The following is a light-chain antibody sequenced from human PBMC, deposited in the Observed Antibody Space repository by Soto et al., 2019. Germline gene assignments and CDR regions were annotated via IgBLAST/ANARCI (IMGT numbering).Light chain of an antibody. CDR3: QQSYSTPYT. J-gene: IGKJ2*01. CDR2: AAS. Sequence: DIQMTQSPSSLSASVGDRVTITCRARQSISRHLHWYQQKPGKAPKLLIYAASSLKSGVPSRFSGSGSGTEFTLTISSLKPQDFATYYCQQSYSTPYTFGQGPKLEIK. V-gene: IGKV1-39*01. CDR1: QSISRH.